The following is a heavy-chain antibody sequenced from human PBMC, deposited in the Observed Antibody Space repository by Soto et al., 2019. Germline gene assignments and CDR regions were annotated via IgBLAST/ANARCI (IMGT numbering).Heavy chain of an antibody. Sequence: QGQLVESGGGVVQPGWSLRLSCVAAGFSFSSYGMHWVRQAPGKGLEWVAVIWYDGSNKFYGESVKGRFTVSRDNSENTLYLQMNSLRAEDTAVYYCAREKDDGFDIWGQGTMVTVTS. CDR1: GFSFSSYG. CDR3: AREKDDGFDI. V-gene: IGHV3-33*01. J-gene: IGHJ3*02. CDR2: IWYDGSNK.